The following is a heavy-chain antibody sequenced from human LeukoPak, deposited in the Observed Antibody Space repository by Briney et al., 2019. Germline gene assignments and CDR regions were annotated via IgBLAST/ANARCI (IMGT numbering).Heavy chain of an antibody. CDR1: GYTFTGYY. D-gene: IGHD4-17*01. V-gene: IGHV1-46*01. CDR2: INPSGGST. CDR3: ARDRTVTTPYFDY. J-gene: IGHJ4*02. Sequence: VASVKVSCKASGYTFTGYYMHWVRQAPGQGLEWMGIINPSGGSTSYAQKFQGRVTMTRDMSTSTVYMELSSLRSEDTAVYYCARDRTVTTPYFDYWGQGTLVTVSS.